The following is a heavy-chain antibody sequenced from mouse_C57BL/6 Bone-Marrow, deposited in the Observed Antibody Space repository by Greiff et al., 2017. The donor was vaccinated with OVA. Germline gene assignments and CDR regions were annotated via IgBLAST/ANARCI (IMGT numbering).Heavy chain of an antibody. Sequence: DVMLVESGGGLVKPGGSLKLSCAASGFTFSSYAMSWVRQTPEKRLEWVATISDGGSYTYYPDNVKGRFTISRDNAKNNLYLQMSHLKSEDTAMYYCARDTTVVEDWFAYWGQGTLVTVSA. D-gene: IGHD1-1*01. CDR1: GFTFSSYA. CDR3: ARDTTVVEDWFAY. CDR2: ISDGGSYT. V-gene: IGHV5-4*01. J-gene: IGHJ3*01.